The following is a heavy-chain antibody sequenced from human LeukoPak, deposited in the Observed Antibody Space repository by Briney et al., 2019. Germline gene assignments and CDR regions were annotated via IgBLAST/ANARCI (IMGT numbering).Heavy chain of an antibody. Sequence: GGSLRLSCAASGFTFSSYAMSWVRQAPGKGLEWVSAISASGYSTYYADSVKGRFTISRDNSKKTLYLQMNSLRAEDTDIFYCAKDVYNWNFYFDYWGQGTLVTVSS. CDR3: AKDVYNWNFYFDY. CDR1: GFTFSSYA. CDR2: ISASGYST. V-gene: IGHV3-23*01. J-gene: IGHJ4*02. D-gene: IGHD1-7*01.